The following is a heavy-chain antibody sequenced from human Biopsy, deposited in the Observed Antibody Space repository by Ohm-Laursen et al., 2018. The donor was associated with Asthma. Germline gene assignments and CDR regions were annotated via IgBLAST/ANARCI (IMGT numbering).Heavy chain of an antibody. V-gene: IGHV3-30-3*01. J-gene: IGHJ4*02. D-gene: IGHD6-19*01. Sequence: SLRLSCSASRFTYEMHWVRQAPGKGLEWVAVISCDGSSIYYADSVKGRFTISRDNSKNTLSLQMNSLTAEDTAVYYCAREGVAGTHIEDWGQGTLVTVSS. CDR3: AREGVAGTHIED. CDR1: RFTYE. CDR2: ISCDGSSI.